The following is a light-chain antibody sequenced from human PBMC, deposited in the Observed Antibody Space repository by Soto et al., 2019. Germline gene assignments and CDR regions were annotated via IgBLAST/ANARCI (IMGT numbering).Light chain of an antibody. CDR3: QQYSNWPLT. Sequence: EIVMTQSPATLSVSPGERATLSCRASQSVSSNLAWYQQKPGQAPRLLIYGASTRATGIPARFSGSGSGTEFTLTISSLHSEDFAVYYCQQYSNWPLTFGGGTKVEIK. V-gene: IGKV3-15*01. J-gene: IGKJ4*01. CDR2: GAS. CDR1: QSVSSN.